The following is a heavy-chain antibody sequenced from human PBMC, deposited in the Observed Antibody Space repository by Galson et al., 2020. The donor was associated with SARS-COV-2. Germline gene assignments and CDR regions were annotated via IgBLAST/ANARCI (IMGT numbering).Heavy chain of an antibody. CDR3: AREGWQPAIYYYYGMDV. V-gene: IGHV4-38-2*02. CDR2: IYHSGST. D-gene: IGHD2-2*01. J-gene: IGHJ6*02. CDR1: GYSISSGYY. Sequence: SETLSLTCTVSGYSISSGYYWGWIRQPPGKGLEWIGSIYHSGSTYYNPSLKSRVTISVDTSKNQFSLKLSSVTAADTAVYYCAREGWQPAIYYYYGMDVWGQGTTVTVSS.